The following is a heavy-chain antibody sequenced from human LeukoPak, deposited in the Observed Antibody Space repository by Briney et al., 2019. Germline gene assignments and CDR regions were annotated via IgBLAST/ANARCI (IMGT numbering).Heavy chain of an antibody. Sequence: GGSLRLSCAASGFTFSSYAMSWVRQAPGKGLEWVSAISGSGGSTYYADSVKGRFTISRDNSKNTLYLQMNSPRAEDTAVYYCAKDGRVTTMIVVVTTNFDYWGQGTLVTVSS. D-gene: IGHD3-22*01. CDR2: ISGSGGST. V-gene: IGHV3-23*01. CDR3: AKDGRVTTMIVVVTTNFDY. J-gene: IGHJ4*02. CDR1: GFTFSSYA.